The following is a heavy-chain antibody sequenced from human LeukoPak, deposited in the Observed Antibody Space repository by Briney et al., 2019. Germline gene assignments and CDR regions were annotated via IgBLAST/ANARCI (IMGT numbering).Heavy chain of an antibody. J-gene: IGHJ4*02. CDR1: GGSISSYY. V-gene: IGHV4-59*08. CDR3: ARHVGYSSSWYANDY. D-gene: IGHD6-13*01. CDR2: TYYSGST. Sequence: KPSETLSLTCTVSGGSISSYYWSWIRQPPGKGLEWVGYTYYSGSTNYNPSLKSRVTISVDTSKNQFSLKLSSVTAADTAVYYCARHVGYSSSWYANDYWGQGTLVTVSS.